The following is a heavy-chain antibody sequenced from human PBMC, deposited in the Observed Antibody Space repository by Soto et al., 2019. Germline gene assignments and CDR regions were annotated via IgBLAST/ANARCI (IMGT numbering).Heavy chain of an antibody. J-gene: IGHJ3*02. Sequence: GGSLRLSCVASEVTFASYDMDWVRQAPGRGLEWVSLITSGGGGANYADSVKGRFTISRDNSKNTLYLQMNSLRAEDTAVYYCAGRNEYSSSWYVIWGQGTMVTVSS. D-gene: IGHD6-13*01. CDR1: EVTFASYD. CDR2: ITSGGGGA. V-gene: IGHV3-23*01. CDR3: AGRNEYSSSWYVI.